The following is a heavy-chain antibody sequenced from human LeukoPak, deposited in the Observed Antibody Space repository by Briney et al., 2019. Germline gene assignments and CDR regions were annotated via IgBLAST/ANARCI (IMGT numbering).Heavy chain of an antibody. D-gene: IGHD3-22*01. CDR3: ARWGYYDSSGPSPEGY. V-gene: IGHV3-21*01. CDR1: GFTFSSYS. Sequence: PGGSLRLPCAASGFTFSSYSMNWVRQAPGKGLEWVSSISSSSSYIYYADSVKGRFTISRDNAKNSLYLQMNSLRAEDTAVYYCARWGYYDSSGPSPEGYWGQGTLVTVSS. CDR2: ISSSSSYI. J-gene: IGHJ4*02.